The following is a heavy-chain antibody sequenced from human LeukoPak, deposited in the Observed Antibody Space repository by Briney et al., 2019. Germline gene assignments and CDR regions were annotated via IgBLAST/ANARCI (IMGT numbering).Heavy chain of an antibody. V-gene: IGHV3-23*01. D-gene: IGHD3-10*01. CDR2: ISGSGGST. CDR3: AKDILLWFGNDY. Sequence: GGSLRLSCAASEFTFSSYAMSWVRQAPGKGLEWVSAISGSGGSTYYADSVKGRFTISRDNSKNTLYLQMNSLRAEDTAVYYCAKDILLWFGNDYWGQGTLVTVSS. CDR1: EFTFSSYA. J-gene: IGHJ4*02.